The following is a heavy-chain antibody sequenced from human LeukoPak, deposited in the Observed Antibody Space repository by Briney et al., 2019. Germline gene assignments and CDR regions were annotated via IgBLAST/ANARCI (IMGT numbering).Heavy chain of an antibody. D-gene: IGHD3-10*01. CDR2: IYSGGST. V-gene: IGHV3-53*01. Sequence: GGSLRLSCAASGFTVSSNYMSWVRQAPGKGLEWVSVIYSGGSTYYADSVKGRFTISRDNSKNTLYLQMNSLRAEDTAVYYCAKVLFGESYFDYWGQGTLVTVSS. J-gene: IGHJ4*02. CDR3: AKVLFGESYFDY. CDR1: GFTVSSNY.